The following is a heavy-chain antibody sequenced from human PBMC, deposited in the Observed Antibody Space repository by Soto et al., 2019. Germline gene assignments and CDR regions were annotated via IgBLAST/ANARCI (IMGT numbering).Heavy chain of an antibody. CDR1: GGSFSGYY. CDR3: ARGLVVVPAAMRRGWFDP. D-gene: IGHD2-2*01. CDR2: INHSGST. J-gene: IGHJ5*02. V-gene: IGHV4-34*01. Sequence: PSETLSLTCAVYGGSFSGYYWSWIRQPPGKGLEWIGEINHSGSTNYNPSLKSRVTISVDTSKNQFSLKLSSVTAADTAVYYCARGLVVVPAAMRRGWFDPWGQGTLVTVSS.